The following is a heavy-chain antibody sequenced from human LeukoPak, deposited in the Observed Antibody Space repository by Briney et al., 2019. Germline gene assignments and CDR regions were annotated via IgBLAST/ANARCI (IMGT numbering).Heavy chain of an antibody. CDR2: IYYSGST. V-gene: IGHV4-39*01. CDR1: GGSISSSSYY. Sequence: SETLSLTCTVSGGSISSSSYYWGWIRQPPGKRLEWIGSIYYSGSTYYNPSLKSRVTISVDTSKNQFSLKLSSVTAADTAVYYCASSSKVLYQLLLYPHYYFDYWGQGTLVTVSS. J-gene: IGHJ4*02. D-gene: IGHD2-2*01. CDR3: ASSSKVLYQLLLYPHYYFDY.